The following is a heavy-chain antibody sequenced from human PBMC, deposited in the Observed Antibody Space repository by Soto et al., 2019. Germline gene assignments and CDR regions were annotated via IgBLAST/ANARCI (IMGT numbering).Heavy chain of an antibody. V-gene: IGHV3-7*03. CDR2: IKEDGSER. J-gene: IGHJ4*02. Sequence: GWSLRLSCAGSVFTFSAYWMAWFRQAPGKGLEWVANIKEDGSERYFQDSLKGRIANSRDNAWNSLSLQMTSLRPEDTAVYFCVLENSGTFAFDNWGQGTLVTVSS. D-gene: IGHD1-26*01. CDR1: VFTFSAYW. CDR3: VLENSGTFAFDN.